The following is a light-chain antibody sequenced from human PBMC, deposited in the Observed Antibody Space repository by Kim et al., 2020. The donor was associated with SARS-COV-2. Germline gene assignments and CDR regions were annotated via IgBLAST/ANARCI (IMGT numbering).Light chain of an antibody. J-gene: IGLJ3*02. CDR1: SSNIGRNN. V-gene: IGLV1-44*01. CDR3: GAWDDSLNGWV. Sequence: QSVLTQPPSASGTPGQTVTISCSGASSNIGRNNVNWYQQTPGTAPRRLIYNNNGRPSGVPDRISGFKFGTSASLVISGLQSDDEADYYCGAWDDSLNGWVFAGGTQLTVL. CDR2: NNN.